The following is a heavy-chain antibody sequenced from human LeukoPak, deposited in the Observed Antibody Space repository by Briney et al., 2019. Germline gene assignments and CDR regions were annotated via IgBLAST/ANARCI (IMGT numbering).Heavy chain of an antibody. CDR2: MGSVGTS. Sequence: PSETLSLTCIVSGGSINKYFWNWLRQPAGKGLEWVGRMGSVGTSNYNPSLRGRATMSVDTSKSHFSLEVTSMTAADTAMYYCARVCGSATNYRLCGFDVWGQGTVVTVSS. D-gene: IGHD3-10*01. J-gene: IGHJ3*01. V-gene: IGHV4-4*07. CDR1: GGSINKYF. CDR3: ARVCGSATNYRLCGFDV.